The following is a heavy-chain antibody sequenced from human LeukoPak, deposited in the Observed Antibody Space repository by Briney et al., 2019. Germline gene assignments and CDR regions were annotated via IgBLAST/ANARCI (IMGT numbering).Heavy chain of an antibody. V-gene: IGHV4-4*02. CDR1: GGSISSINW. D-gene: IGHD2-15*01. J-gene: IGHJ3*02. CDR3: ARQDRIRFPHAFDI. CDR2: FYHSGST. Sequence: SETLSLTWAVSGGSISSINWWNWVRQPPGKGREGVGEFYHSGSTNYNPSLNSRATISVDTSKNQYSLKLSSVAAADTAVYYCARQDRIRFPHAFDIWGQGTMVTVSS.